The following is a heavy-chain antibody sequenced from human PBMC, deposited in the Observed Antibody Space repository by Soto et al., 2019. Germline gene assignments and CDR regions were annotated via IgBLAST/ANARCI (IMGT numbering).Heavy chain of an antibody. J-gene: IGHJ4*02. Sequence: ASGKVSGKASGYTFTSYGISWVRQAPGQGLEWMGWISAYNVNTNYAQKLQGRVTMTTDTSTSTAYMELRSLRSDDTAVYYCARNSSGYYSDYWGQGTLVTVSS. CDR1: GYTFTSYG. V-gene: IGHV1-18*04. CDR3: ARNSSGYYSDY. CDR2: ISAYNVNT. D-gene: IGHD3-22*01.